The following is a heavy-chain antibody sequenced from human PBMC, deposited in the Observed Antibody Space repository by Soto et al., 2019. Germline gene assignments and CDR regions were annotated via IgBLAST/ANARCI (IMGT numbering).Heavy chain of an antibody. CDR1: GGSISSYY. V-gene: IGHV4-59*01. Sequence: SETLSLTCTVSGGSISSYYWSWIRQPPGKGLEWIGYIYYSGSTNYNPSLKSRVTISVDTSKNQFSLKLSSVTAADTAVYYCAGTYSSSSPLDYYYYYGMDVWGQGTTVTVSS. J-gene: IGHJ6*02. D-gene: IGHD6-6*01. CDR2: IYYSGST. CDR3: AGTYSSSSPLDYYYYYGMDV.